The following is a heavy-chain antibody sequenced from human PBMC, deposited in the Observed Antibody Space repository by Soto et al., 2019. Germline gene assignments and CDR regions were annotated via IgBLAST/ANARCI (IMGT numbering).Heavy chain of an antibody. CDR2: ISAYNGNT. D-gene: IGHD2-21*02. CDR3: ARGAYSGVC. V-gene: IGHV1-18*04. Sequence: GASLKVSCKASGYTFTSYGSSWVRQAPAHGLEWMGWISAYNGNTNYAQKLQGRVTMTTDTSTSTAYMELRSLRSDDTAVYYCARGAYSGVCWGQGTLVSVSS. J-gene: IGHJ4*02. CDR1: GYTFTSYG.